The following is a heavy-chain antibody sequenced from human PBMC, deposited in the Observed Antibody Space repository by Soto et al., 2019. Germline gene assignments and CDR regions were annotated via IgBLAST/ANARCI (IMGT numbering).Heavy chain of an antibody. V-gene: IGHV1-18*04. D-gene: IGHD2-15*01. Sequence: GASVKVSCKASGYTFTSYGISWVRQAPGQGLEWMGWISAYNGNTNYAQKLQGRVTMTTDTSTSTAYMELRSLRSDDTAVYYCARDPTGYCSGGSCHGSVFDYWGQGTLVTVSS. CDR2: ISAYNGNT. CDR3: ARDPTGYCSGGSCHGSVFDY. CDR1: GYTFTSYG. J-gene: IGHJ4*02.